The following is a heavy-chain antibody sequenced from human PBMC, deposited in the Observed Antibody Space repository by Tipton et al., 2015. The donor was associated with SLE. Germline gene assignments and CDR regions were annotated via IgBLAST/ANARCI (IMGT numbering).Heavy chain of an antibody. CDR2: ISGSGGST. J-gene: IGHJ4*02. D-gene: IGHD5-18*01. CDR3: AKDSEHTAMVL. V-gene: IGHV3-23*01. CDR1: GGSISSHY. Sequence: LSLTCTVSGGSISSHYWSWIRQPPGKGLEWVSAISGSGGSTYYADSVKGRFTISRDNSKNTLYLQMNSLRAEDTAVYYCAKDSEHTAMVLWGQGTLVTVSS.